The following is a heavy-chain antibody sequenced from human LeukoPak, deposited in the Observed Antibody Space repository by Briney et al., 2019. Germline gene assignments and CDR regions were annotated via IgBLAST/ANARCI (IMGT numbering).Heavy chain of an antibody. V-gene: IGHV1-46*01. D-gene: IGHD3-22*01. CDR3: ARDSPGSGYYFDY. J-gene: IGHJ4*02. Sequence: GRVTMTRDMSTSTVYMELSSLRSDDTAVYYCARDSPGSGYYFDYWGQGTLVTVSS.